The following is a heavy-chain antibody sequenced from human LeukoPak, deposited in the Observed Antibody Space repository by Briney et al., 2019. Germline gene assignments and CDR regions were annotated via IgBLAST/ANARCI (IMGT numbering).Heavy chain of an antibody. V-gene: IGHV4-39*01. CDR2: IYYSGST. D-gene: IGHD3-16*02. CDR3: ASPPRLGELSTDY. J-gene: IGHJ4*02. CDR1: GGSISSSSYY. Sequence: PSETLSLTCTVSGGSISSSSYYWGWIRQPPGKGLEWIGSIYYSGSTYHNPSLKSRVTISVDTSKNQFSLKLSSVTAADTAVYYCASPPRLGELSTDYWGQGTLVTVSS.